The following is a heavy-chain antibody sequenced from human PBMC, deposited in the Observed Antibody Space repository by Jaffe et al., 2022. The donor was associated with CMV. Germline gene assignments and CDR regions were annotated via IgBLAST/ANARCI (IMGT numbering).Heavy chain of an antibody. Sequence: EVQLVESGGGLVKPGGSLRLSCAASGFTFSSYSMNWVRQAPGKGLEWVSSISSSSSYIYYADSVKGRFTISRDNAKNSLYLQMNSLRAEDTAVYYCASPGFLEWLPDDAFDIWGQGTMVTVSS. D-gene: IGHD3-3*01. CDR1: GFTFSSYS. V-gene: IGHV3-21*01. CDR2: ISSSSSYI. CDR3: ASPGFLEWLPDDAFDI. J-gene: IGHJ3*02.